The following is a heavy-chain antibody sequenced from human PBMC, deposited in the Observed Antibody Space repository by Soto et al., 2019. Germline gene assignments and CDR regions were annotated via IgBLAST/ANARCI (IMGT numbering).Heavy chain of an antibody. D-gene: IGHD6-13*01. CDR2: ISGSGGST. V-gene: IGHV3-23*01. CDR1: VFTLSSYA. Sequence: PGGPLRLCCAASVFTLSSYAMSWVRQAQGKGLEWVSAISGSGGSTYYADSVKGRFTISRDNSKNTLYLQMNSLRAEDTAVYYCAKDFSRWQNWSAPWGHGTLVPV. J-gene: IGHJ5*02. CDR3: AKDFSRWQNWSAP.